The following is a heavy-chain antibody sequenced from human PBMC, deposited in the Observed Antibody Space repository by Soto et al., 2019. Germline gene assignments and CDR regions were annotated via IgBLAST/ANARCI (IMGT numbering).Heavy chain of an antibody. D-gene: IGHD4-17*01. CDR3: ARVSGSNGDYGEPVDAFDI. CDR2: IYYSGST. J-gene: IGHJ3*02. CDR1: CGPVSSGSYY. V-gene: IGHV4-61*01. Sequence: SETLSLTCTVSCGPVSSGSYYWSWIRQPPGKGLEWIGYIYYSGSTNYNPSLKSRVTISVDTSKNQFSLKLSSVTAADTAVYYCARVSGSNGDYGEPVDAFDIWGQGTTVTVSS.